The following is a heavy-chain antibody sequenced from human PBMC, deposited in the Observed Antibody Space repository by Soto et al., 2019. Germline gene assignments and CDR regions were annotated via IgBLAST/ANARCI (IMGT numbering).Heavy chain of an antibody. Sequence: GGSLRLSCAASGFTFSSYSMNWVRQAPGKGLEWVSYISSSSSTIYYADSVKGRFTISRDNAKNSLYLQMNSLRAEDTAVYYCAREAWVPAAIDHFDYWGQGTLVTVSS. CDR3: AREAWVPAAIDHFDY. CDR1: GFTFSSYS. D-gene: IGHD2-2*01. J-gene: IGHJ4*02. CDR2: ISSSSSTI. V-gene: IGHV3-48*01.